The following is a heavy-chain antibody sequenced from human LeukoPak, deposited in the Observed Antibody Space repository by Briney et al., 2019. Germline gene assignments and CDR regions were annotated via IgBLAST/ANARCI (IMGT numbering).Heavy chain of an antibody. CDR1: GFTVSSNY. V-gene: IGHV3-53*01. CDR3: ARDDDSSGYSIAH. Sequence: AGSLRLSCAASGFTVSSNYMSWLRQAPGKGLEWVSVIYSGGSTYYADSVKGRFTISRDNSKNTLYLQMNSLRAEDTAVYYCARDDDSSGYSIAHWGQGTLVTVSS. CDR2: IYSGGST. D-gene: IGHD3-22*01. J-gene: IGHJ4*02.